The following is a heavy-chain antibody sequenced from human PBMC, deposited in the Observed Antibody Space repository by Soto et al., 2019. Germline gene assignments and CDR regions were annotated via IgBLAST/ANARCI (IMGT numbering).Heavy chain of an antibody. CDR1: GFTFSSYW. Sequence: GGSLRLSCAASGFTFSSYWMSWVRQAPGKGLEWVANIKQDGSEKYYVDSVKGRFTISRDNAKNSLYLQMNSLRAEDTAVYYCARGMVYYYGSGCDVWGQGTKVTVSS. CDR3: ARGMVYYYGSGCDV. V-gene: IGHV3-7*03. CDR2: IKQDGSEK. D-gene: IGHD3-10*01. J-gene: IGHJ6*02.